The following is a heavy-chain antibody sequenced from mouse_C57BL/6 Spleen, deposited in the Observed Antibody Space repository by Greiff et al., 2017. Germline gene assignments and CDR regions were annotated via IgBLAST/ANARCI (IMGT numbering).Heavy chain of an antibody. CDR3: ARYYDSWFAY. D-gene: IGHD2-4*01. CDR2: ISDGGSYT. J-gene: IGHJ3*01. Sequence: EVHLVESGGGLVKPGGSLKLSCAASGFTFSSYAMSWVRQTPEKRLEWVATISDGGSYTYYPDNVKGRFTISRDNAKNNLYLQMSHLKSEDTAMYYCARYYDSWFAYWGQGTLVTVSA. CDR1: GFTFSSYA. V-gene: IGHV5-4*01.